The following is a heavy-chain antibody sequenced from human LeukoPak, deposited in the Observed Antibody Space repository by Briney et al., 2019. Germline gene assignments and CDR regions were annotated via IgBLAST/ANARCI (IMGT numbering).Heavy chain of an antibody. D-gene: IGHD1-26*01. V-gene: IGHV4-59*11. CDR1: GRSISSHY. Sequence: SETLSLTCTVSGRSISSHYWSWIRQPPGKGLEWIGYIYYSGSTNYNPSLKSRVTISVDTSKNQFSLKLSSVTAADTAVYYCARGEVRATTIWFDPWGQGTLVTVS. J-gene: IGHJ5*02. CDR3: ARGEVRATTIWFDP. CDR2: IYYSGST.